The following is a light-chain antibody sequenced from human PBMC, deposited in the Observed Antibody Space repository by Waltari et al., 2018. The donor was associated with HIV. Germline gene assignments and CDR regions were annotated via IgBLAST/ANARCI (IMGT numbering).Light chain of an antibody. Sequence: QSALTPPPSASGSPGQSVTISCTGTRSAVGGYNYVSWYQQHPGKAPKLMIYEVSKRPSWVPVRLSGSRSGNTASLTVSGFQAEDEADYYCSSYAGSNNLEFFGTGTKVTVL. V-gene: IGLV2-8*01. CDR2: EVS. CDR3: SSYAGSNNLEF. CDR1: RSAVGGYNY. J-gene: IGLJ1*01.